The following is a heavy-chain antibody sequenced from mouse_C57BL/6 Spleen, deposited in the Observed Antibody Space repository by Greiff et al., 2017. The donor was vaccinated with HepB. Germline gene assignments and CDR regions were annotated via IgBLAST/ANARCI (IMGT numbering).Heavy chain of an antibody. CDR1: GYTFTSYW. D-gene: IGHD1-1*01. CDR2: INPSSGYT. V-gene: IGHV1-7*01. Sequence: QVQLKESGAELAKPGASVKLSCKASGYTFTSYWMHWVKQRPGQGLEWIGYINPSSGYTKYNQKFKDKATLTADKSSSTAYMLLSSLTYEDSAVYYCARHGSSYRAWFAYWGQGTLVTVSA. CDR3: ARHGSSYRAWFAY. J-gene: IGHJ3*01.